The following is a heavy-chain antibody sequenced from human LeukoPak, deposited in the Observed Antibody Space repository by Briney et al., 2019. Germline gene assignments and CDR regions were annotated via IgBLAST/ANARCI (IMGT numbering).Heavy chain of an antibody. CDR3: AREGTAGTNLNWFDP. J-gene: IGHJ5*02. V-gene: IGHV4-59*01. CDR1: GGSISSYY. CDR2: ISYSGST. D-gene: IGHD1-1*01. Sequence: SETLSLTCTVSGGSISSYYWSWIRQPPGKGLEWIGYISYSGSTNFNPSLKSRVTISVDTSKNQFSLKLSSVTAADTAVYYRAREGTAGTNLNWFDPWGQGNLVTVS.